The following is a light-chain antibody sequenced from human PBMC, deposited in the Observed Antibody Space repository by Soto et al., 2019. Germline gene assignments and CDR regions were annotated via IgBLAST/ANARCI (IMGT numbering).Light chain of an antibody. CDR3: QQASSLSIT. J-gene: IGKJ5*01. CDR1: QVIGTK. V-gene: IGKV1-12*01. Sequence: DIQMTQSPSSVSASVGDRVIISCRASQVIGTKLAWYQQKPGKAPHLLIYAASNLQSGVPSRFSGSGSGTDFTLNINGLQPEDFGTYYCQQASSLSITFGQGTRLEI. CDR2: AAS.